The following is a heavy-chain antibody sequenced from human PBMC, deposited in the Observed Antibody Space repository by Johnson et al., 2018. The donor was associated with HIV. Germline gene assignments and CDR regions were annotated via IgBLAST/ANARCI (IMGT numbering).Heavy chain of an antibody. CDR1: GFTFSSYA. CDR3: AKDRRSSSPGRDAFDI. CDR2: ISYDGSNK. Sequence: VQLLESGGGVVQPGRSLRLSCAASGFTFSSYAMHWVRQAPGKGLEWVAVISYDGSNKYYADSVKGRFTIYRDNSKNTLYLQMNSLRAEDTAVYYCAKDRRSSSPGRDAFDIWGQGTMVTVSS. V-gene: IGHV3-30-3*01. J-gene: IGHJ3*02. D-gene: IGHD6-6*01.